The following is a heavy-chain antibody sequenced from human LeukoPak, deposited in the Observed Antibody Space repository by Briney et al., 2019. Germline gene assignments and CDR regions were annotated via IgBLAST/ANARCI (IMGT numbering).Heavy chain of an antibody. CDR2: IYPGDSDT. D-gene: IGHD2-21*01. Sequence: GESLKISCKGFGYNFISYWIGWVRQMPGKGLEWMGIIYPGDSDTRYSPSFQGQVTISADRSIGTAYLQWSSLKASDTAMYYCATTHCGGECYLCWGQGTLITVSS. CDR3: ATTHCGGECYLC. J-gene: IGHJ4*02. V-gene: IGHV5-51*01. CDR1: GYNFISYW.